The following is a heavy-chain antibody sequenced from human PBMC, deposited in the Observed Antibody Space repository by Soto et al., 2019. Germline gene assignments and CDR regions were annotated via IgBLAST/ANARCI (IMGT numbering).Heavy chain of an antibody. CDR3: ATRGYSYGYYDYYYGMDV. J-gene: IGHJ6*04. V-gene: IGHV5-51*01. CDR1: GYSFTSYW. D-gene: IGHD5-18*01. Sequence: GESLKISCKGSGYSFTSYWIGWVRQMPGKGLEWMGIIYPGDSDTRYSPSFQGQVTISADKSISTAYLQWSSLKASDTAMYYCATRGYSYGYYDYYYGMDVWGKGTTVTVSS. CDR2: IYPGDSDT.